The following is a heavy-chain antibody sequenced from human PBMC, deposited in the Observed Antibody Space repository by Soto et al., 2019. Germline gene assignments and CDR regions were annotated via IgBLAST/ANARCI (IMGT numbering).Heavy chain of an antibody. CDR3: ARNLGGSDGVLLDP. V-gene: IGHV3-30*03. Sequence: PGGSLRLSCVGSGFMFRHFGMHWVRQAPGKALEWVAFISYEGISKYYGDSLKDRFTISRDNSKNTMYLQMNSLRPADTAFFYCARNLGGSDGVLLDPWGQGSLVTVFS. D-gene: IGHD3-3*01. CDR1: GFMFRHFG. CDR2: ISYEGISK. J-gene: IGHJ5*02.